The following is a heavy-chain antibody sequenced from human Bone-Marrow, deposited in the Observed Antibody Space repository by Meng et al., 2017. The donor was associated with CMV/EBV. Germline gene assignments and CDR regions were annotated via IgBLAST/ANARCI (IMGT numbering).Heavy chain of an antibody. J-gene: IGHJ6*02. CDR2: IYYSGST. Sequence: SETLSLTCTVSGGSISSYYWSWIRQPPGKGLEWIGYIYYSGSTNYNPSRKSRVTISVDTSKNQFSLKLSSVTAADTAVYYCARGGNGGLIGDFWSGYYTDPYYYGMDVWGQGTTVTVSS. CDR3: ARGGNGGLIGDFWSGYYTDPYYYGMDV. CDR1: GGSISSYY. V-gene: IGHV4-59*01. D-gene: IGHD3-3*01.